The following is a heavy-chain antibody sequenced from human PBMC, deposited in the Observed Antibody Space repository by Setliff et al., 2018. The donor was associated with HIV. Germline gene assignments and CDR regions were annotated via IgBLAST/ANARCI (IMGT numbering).Heavy chain of an antibody. J-gene: IGHJ3*02. CDR1: GGSISSYY. CDR3: ARAPGTSMIVLVTHVAFDI. D-gene: IGHD3-22*01. CDR2: IYYSGST. Sequence: SETLSLTCTVSGGSISSYYWSWIRQPPGKGLEWIGYIYYSGSTNYNPSLKSRVTISVDTSKNQFSLKLSSVTAADTAVYYCARAPGTSMIVLVTHVAFDIWGQGTMVTVSS. V-gene: IGHV4-59*08.